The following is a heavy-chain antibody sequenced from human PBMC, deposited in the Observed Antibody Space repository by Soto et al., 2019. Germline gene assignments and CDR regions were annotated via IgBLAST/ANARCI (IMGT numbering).Heavy chain of an antibody. CDR2: ISSSSSYI. D-gene: IGHD5-18*01. CDR1: GFTFSTYS. J-gene: IGHJ4*02. V-gene: IGHV3-21*04. CDR3: ARVPRGYTYAPTDY. Sequence: GGSLRLSCAASGFTFSTYSMNWVRQAPGKGLEWVSSISSSSSYIYYADSVKGRFTISRDNAKNSLYLQMNSLRVEDTAVYFCARVPRGYTYAPTDYWGQGTLVTVS.